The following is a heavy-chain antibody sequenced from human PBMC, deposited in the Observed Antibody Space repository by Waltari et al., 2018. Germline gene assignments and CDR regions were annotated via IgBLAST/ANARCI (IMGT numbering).Heavy chain of an antibody. Sequence: EVQLVESGGGLVQPGGSLRLSCAASVFTFSSYWMSWVRQAPGKGLEWVAKMKQDGSGKYYVDSVKGRFTISRDNAKNSLYLQMNSLRAEDTAVYYCARVPYSNLDYWGQGTLVTVSS. CDR1: VFTFSSYW. V-gene: IGHV3-7*01. J-gene: IGHJ4*02. D-gene: IGHD4-4*01. CDR3: ARVPYSNLDY. CDR2: MKQDGSGK.